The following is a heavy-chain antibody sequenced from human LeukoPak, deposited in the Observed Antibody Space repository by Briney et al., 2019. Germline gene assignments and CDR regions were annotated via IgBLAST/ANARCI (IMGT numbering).Heavy chain of an antibody. CDR1: GVAFDSHG. CDR3: ARARNNYDSSSFSALDY. V-gene: IGHV3-33*01. Sequence: GGSLRLSCAASGVAFDSHGMHWVRQSPGKGLEWVAVIWYDGSNKDYADSVKGRFTISRDNSKNTLYLQMNSLRAEDTAAYYCARARNNYDSSSFSALDYWGQGTLVTVSS. D-gene: IGHD3-22*01. J-gene: IGHJ4*02. CDR2: IWYDGSNK.